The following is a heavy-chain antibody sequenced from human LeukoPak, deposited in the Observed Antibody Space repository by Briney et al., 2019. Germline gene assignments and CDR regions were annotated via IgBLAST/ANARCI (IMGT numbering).Heavy chain of an antibody. D-gene: IGHD4-17*01. CDR3: APSYGDTYYFDY. CDR1: GGSISSGGYS. V-gene: IGHV4-30-2*01. CDR2: IYHSGST. J-gene: IGHJ4*02. Sequence: PSETLSLTCAVSGGSISSGGYSWSWIRQPPGKGLEWIGYIYHSGSTYYNPSLKSRVTISVDRSKNQFSLKLSSVTAADTAVYSCAPSYGDTYYFDYGGQGTLVTVSS.